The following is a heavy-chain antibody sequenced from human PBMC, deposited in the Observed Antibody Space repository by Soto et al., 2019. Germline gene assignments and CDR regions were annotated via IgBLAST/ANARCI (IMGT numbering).Heavy chain of an antibody. V-gene: IGHV4-34*01. CDR2: INHSGST. D-gene: IGHD2-2*01. J-gene: IGHJ4*02. Sequence: SETLSLTCAVYGGSFSGYYWSWIRQPPGKGLEWIGEINHSGSTNYNPSLKSRVTISVDTSKNQFSLKLSSVTAADTAVYYCARGPLVVPAAMDRWGQGTLVTVSS. CDR1: GGSFSGYY. CDR3: ARGPLVVPAAMDR.